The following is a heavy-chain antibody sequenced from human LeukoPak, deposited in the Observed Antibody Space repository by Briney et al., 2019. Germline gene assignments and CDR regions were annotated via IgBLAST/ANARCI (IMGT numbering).Heavy chain of an antibody. CDR3: ARDHYIPYYYDSSGYRPYYYYGMDV. CDR2: IYYSGSP. CDR1: GGPISSSCYY. J-gene: IGHJ6*02. Sequence: SETLSLTCTVSGGPISSSCYYWGWIRQPPGKGLEWIGSIYYSGSPYYNPSLKSRVTISVDTSKNQFSLKLSSVTAADTAVYYCARDHYIPYYYDSSGYRPYYYYGMDVWGQGTTVTVSS. V-gene: IGHV4-39*07. D-gene: IGHD3-22*01.